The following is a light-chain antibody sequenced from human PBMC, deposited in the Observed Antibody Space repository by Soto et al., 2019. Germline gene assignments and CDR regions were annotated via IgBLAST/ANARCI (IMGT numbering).Light chain of an antibody. Sequence: EIVMTQSPATLSVSPGERATLSSRASQSVSSNLAWYQQKPGQAPRLLIYRASTRATGIPARFSGSGSGTEFTLTISSLQSEDFAVYYCQQYNNWPFTFGPGTKVDI. CDR3: QQYNNWPFT. CDR2: RAS. J-gene: IGKJ3*01. CDR1: QSVSSN. V-gene: IGKV3-15*01.